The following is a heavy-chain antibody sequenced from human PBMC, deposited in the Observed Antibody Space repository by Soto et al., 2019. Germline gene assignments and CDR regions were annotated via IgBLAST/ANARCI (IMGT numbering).Heavy chain of an antibody. CDR3: ARVGRAYDILTGYYFPSFGWFDP. V-gene: IGHV1-8*01. CDR2: MNPNSGNT. CDR1: GYTFTSYD. Sequence: ASVKVSCKASGYTFTSYDINWVRQATGQGLEWMGWMNPNSGNTGYAQKFQGRVTMTRNTSISTAYMELSSLRSEDTAVYYCARVGRAYDILTGYYFPSFGWFDPWGQGTLVTVSS. D-gene: IGHD3-9*01. J-gene: IGHJ5*02.